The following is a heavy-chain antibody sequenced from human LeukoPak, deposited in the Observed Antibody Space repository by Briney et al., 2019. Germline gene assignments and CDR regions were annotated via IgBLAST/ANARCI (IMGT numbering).Heavy chain of an antibody. CDR3: AKRENYYDSSGYHYVGAFDI. CDR2: IGAGGTFT. CDR1: GFTFSSYA. D-gene: IGHD3-22*01. J-gene: IGHJ3*02. V-gene: IGHV3-23*01. Sequence: GGSLRLSCTASGFTFSSYAMNWVRQAPGKGLEWVSGIGAGGTFTYYADSVRGRFTISRDNSKNTVYLQMNSLRAEDTAVYYCAKRENYYDSSGYHYVGAFDIWGQGTMVTVSS.